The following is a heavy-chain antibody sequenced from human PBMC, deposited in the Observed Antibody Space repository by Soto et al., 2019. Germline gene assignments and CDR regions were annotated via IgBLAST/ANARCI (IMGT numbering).Heavy chain of an antibody. D-gene: IGHD5-12*01. Sequence: KPSETLSLTCTVSGGSISSYYWSWIRQPPGKGLEWIGYIYYSGSTNYNPSLKSRVTISVDTSKNQFSLKLSSVTAADTAVYYCARVRGYENLFDYWGQGTLVTVSS. CDR3: ARVRGYENLFDY. V-gene: IGHV4-59*01. J-gene: IGHJ4*02. CDR1: GGSISSYY. CDR2: IYYSGST.